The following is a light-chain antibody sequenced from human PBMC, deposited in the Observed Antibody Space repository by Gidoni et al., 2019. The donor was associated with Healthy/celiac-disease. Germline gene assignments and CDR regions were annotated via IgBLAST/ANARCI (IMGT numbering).Light chain of an antibody. Sequence: DIHMTHSPSSLSASVGDRVTITCRASQSISSYLNWYQQKPGKVPKLLIYAASILQSGVPSRFSGSGSGTDFTLTISSLQPEDFATYYCQQSYSTPLTFGGGTKVEIK. J-gene: IGKJ4*01. CDR3: QQSYSTPLT. CDR2: AAS. CDR1: QSISSY. V-gene: IGKV1-39*01.